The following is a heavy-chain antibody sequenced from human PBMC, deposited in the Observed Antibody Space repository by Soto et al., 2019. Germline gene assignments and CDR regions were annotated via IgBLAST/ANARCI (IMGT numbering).Heavy chain of an antibody. J-gene: IGHJ4*02. CDR3: AKDAAMVSSTFNYFDY. CDR2: IGGSGGYK. V-gene: IGHV3-23*01. Sequence: EVQLLESGGGLVQPGGSLRLSCAASGFFFSSYAMSWVRQAPGKGLEWVSGIGGSGGYKSYADSGKGRFTISRDNSKNTLYLQMESLGAEDTAVYYCAKDAAMVSSTFNYFDYWGQGTLVAVSS. D-gene: IGHD6-13*01. CDR1: GFFFSSYA.